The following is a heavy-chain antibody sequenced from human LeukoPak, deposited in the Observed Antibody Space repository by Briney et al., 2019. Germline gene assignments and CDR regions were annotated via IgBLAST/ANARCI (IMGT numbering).Heavy chain of an antibody. J-gene: IGHJ4*02. CDR3: TRGGGLSRLPDY. CDR2: IYYTGSTSYNPTT. CDR1: GGSVSGGGYW. D-gene: IGHD2-15*01. Sequence: PSETLSLTCTVSGGSVSGGGYWWSWIRQHPGKGLEWIGFIYYTGSTSYNPTTSYNPALKSRRLTISADTSKNQFSLILNSVTAADTAVYYCTRGGGLSRLPDYWGQGTLVTVSS. V-gene: IGHV4-31*03.